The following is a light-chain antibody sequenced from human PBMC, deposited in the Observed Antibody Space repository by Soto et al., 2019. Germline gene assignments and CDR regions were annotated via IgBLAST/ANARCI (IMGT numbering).Light chain of an antibody. J-gene: IGKJ5*01. Sequence: EVVSTQSLGTLSLSPGERATLSCRASQSVDSYLVWYQQKPGQAPRLLIFGASNRATGIPDRFSGSGSGTDFTLKIKRMETDDFAVYYCKQRDSWPITFGQGTQLDIK. CDR1: QSVDSY. CDR2: GAS. V-gene: IGKV3-11*01. CDR3: KQRDSWPIT.